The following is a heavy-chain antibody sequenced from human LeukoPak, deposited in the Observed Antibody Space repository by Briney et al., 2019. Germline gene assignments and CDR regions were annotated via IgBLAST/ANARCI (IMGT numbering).Heavy chain of an antibody. CDR2: MNPNSGNT. V-gene: IGHV1-8*01. CDR3: ARGITMVRGVIITAIDY. J-gene: IGHJ4*02. Sequence: ASVKVSCKASGYTFTGYDINWVRQATGQGLEWMGWMNPNSGNTGYAQKFQGRVTMTRNTSISTAYMELSSLRSEDTAVYYCARGITMVRGVIITAIDYWGQGTLVTVSS. D-gene: IGHD3-10*01. CDR1: GYTFTGYD.